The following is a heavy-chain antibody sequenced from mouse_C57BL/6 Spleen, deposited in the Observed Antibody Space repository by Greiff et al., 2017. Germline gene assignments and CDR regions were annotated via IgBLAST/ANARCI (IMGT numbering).Heavy chain of an antibody. CDR3: ARWCKGMVTTAGYFDY. CDR2: IDPNSGGT. Sequence: QVQLQQPGAELVKPGASVKLSCKASGYTFTSYWMHWVKQRPGRGLEWIGRIDPNSGGTKYNEKFQSKATLTVDKSSSTAYMQLSNLTSEGSAVYYCARWCKGMVTTAGYFDYWGQGTTLTVSS. V-gene: IGHV1-72*01. CDR1: GYTFTSYW. J-gene: IGHJ2*01. D-gene: IGHD2-2*01.